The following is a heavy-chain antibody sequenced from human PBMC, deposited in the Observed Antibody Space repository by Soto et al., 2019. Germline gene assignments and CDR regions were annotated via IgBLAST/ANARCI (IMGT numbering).Heavy chain of an antibody. CDR2: ISGSGGST. V-gene: IGHV3-23*01. CDR1: GFTFSSYA. CDR3: AKDTIFGVVIMGYFDY. Sequence: GGSLRLSCAASGFTFSSYAMSWVRQAPGKGLEWVSAISGSGGSTYYADSVKGRFTISRDNSKNTLYLQMNSLRAEDTAVYYCAKDTIFGVVIMGYFDYWGQGTLVTVS. J-gene: IGHJ4*02. D-gene: IGHD3-3*01.